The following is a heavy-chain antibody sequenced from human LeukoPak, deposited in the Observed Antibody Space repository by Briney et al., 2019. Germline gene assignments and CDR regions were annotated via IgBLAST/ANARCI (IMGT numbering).Heavy chain of an antibody. Sequence: PGGSLRLSCAASGFTFSSYEMNWVRQAPGKGLEWVSYISSSGGTIYYADSVKGRFTISRDSAKNSLYLQMNSLRAEDTAVYYCARGVRIRLYHHWGQGTLVTVSS. V-gene: IGHV3-48*03. CDR1: GFTFSSYE. D-gene: IGHD3-10*01. J-gene: IGHJ1*01. CDR2: ISSSGGTI. CDR3: ARGVRIRLYHH.